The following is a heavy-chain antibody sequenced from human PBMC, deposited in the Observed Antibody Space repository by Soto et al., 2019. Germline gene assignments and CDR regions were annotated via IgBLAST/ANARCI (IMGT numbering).Heavy chain of an antibody. V-gene: IGHV1-2*02. Sequence: QVQLVQSGAEVKKPGASVKVSCKASGYTFTGYYMHWVRQAPGQGLEWMGWINPNSGGTNYAQKFQGRVTMTRDTSISTAYMELSRLRSDDTAVYYCARAYGGYCSSTSCSFLVYGMDVWGQGTTVTVSS. CDR1: GYTFTGYY. J-gene: IGHJ6*02. D-gene: IGHD2-2*01. CDR3: ARAYGGYCSSTSCSFLVYGMDV. CDR2: INPNSGGT.